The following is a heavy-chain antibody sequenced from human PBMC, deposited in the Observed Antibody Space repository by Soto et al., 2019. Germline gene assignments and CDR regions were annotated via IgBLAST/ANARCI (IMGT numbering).Heavy chain of an antibody. CDR3: AREDVEYYYDSSGYYYYYYGMDV. CDR1: GFTFSSYA. D-gene: IGHD3-22*01. Sequence: GGSLSLSCAASGFTFSSYAMHWVRQAPDQGLEWVAVISYDGSNKYYADSVKGRFTISRDNSKNTLYLQMNSLRAEDTAVYYCAREDVEYYYDSSGYYYYYYGMDVWGQGTTVTVSS. V-gene: IGHV3-30-3*01. CDR2: ISYDGSNK. J-gene: IGHJ6*02.